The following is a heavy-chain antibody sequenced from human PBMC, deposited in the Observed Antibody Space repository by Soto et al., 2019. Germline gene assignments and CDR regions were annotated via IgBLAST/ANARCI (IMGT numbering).Heavy chain of an antibody. V-gene: IGHV3-15*01. CDR3: TNAAGGMWGADY. CDR1: GFTFRNVW. D-gene: IGHD1-26*01. Sequence: PGGSLRLSCAASGFTFRNVWMSWVRQAPGKGLEWVGRVKSRSDGGTTDYAAPVKGRFTVSRDDSQSTLSLQMDSLKIEDSAVYFCTNAAGGMWGADYWGQGTPVTVSS. J-gene: IGHJ4*02. CDR2: VKSRSDGGTT.